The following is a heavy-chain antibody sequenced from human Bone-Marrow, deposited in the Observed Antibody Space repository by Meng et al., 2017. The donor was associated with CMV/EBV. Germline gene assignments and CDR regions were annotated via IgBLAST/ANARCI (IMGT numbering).Heavy chain of an antibody. J-gene: IGHJ6*02. CDR3: ARGFPAQDIVVVPAARGYYYGMDV. D-gene: IGHD2-2*01. CDR2: IIPIFGTA. CDR1: GGTFSSYA. Sequence: SVKVSCKASGGTFSSYAISWVRQAPGQGLEWMGGIIPIFGTANYAQKFQGRVTITTDESTSTAYMELSSLRSEDTAVYYCARGFPAQDIVVVPAARGYYYGMDVWGQGNTVTVSS. V-gene: IGHV1-69*05.